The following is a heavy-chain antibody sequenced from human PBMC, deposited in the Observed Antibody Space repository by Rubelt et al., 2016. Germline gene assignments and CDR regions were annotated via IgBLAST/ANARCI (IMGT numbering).Heavy chain of an antibody. CDR3: ARRRRYSGSSYWYLDL. Sequence: QVQLQQWGAGLLKPSETLSLTCAVYGGSFSGYYWSWIRQPPGKGLEWIEEINHSGSTNYNPSLKSRVTISVDTSKNQFSLKLSSVTAADTAVYYCARRRRYSGSSYWYLDLWGRGTLVTVSS. J-gene: IGHJ2*01. V-gene: IGHV4-34*01. CDR1: GGSFSGYY. CDR2: INHSGST. D-gene: IGHD1-26*01.